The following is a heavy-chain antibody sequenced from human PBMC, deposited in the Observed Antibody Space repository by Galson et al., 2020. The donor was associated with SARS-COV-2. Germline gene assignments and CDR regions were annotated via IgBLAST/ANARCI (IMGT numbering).Heavy chain of an antibody. CDR1: GFSLPTIGMP. CDR3: ARIPGTDDAFDI. Sequence: SGPTLANPTQTLTLTCPFSGFSLPTIGMPVSWIRQPLGNALEWLALIHWDDEKFYSTSLKTRLTISKDTSKHQVVLTMTNMDPVDTATYYCARIPGTDDAFDIWGQGTMVTVSS. J-gene: IGHJ3*02. D-gene: IGHD6-13*01. V-gene: IGHV2-70*04. CDR2: IHWDDEK.